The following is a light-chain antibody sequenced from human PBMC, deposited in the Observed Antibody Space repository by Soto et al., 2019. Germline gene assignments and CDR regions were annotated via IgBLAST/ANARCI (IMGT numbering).Light chain of an antibody. CDR2: TAG. V-gene: IGLV1-44*01. J-gene: IGLJ7*01. Sequence: QSVLTQPLSVSASPGQRVTISFSGGSSNIGSNTVAWYQHLPGTAPPRLIFTAGQRPSGVPGRFSGSKSGTSASLAISGLQSEDEGDYYCSAWDNSLNGYVFGPGTQLTVL. CDR3: SAWDNSLNGYV. CDR1: SSNIGSNT.